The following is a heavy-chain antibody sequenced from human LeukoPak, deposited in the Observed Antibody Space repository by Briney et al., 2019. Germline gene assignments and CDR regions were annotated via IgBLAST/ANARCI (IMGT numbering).Heavy chain of an antibody. CDR1: GFTFDDYA. J-gene: IGHJ4*02. V-gene: IGHV3-9*01. CDR2: ISWNSGSI. D-gene: IGHD2-15*01. Sequence: GRSLRLSCAASGFTFDDYAMHWVRQAPGKGLEWVSGISWNSGSIGYADSVKGRFTISRDNAKNSLYLQMNSLRAEDTALYYCANRGFWGQGTLVTVSS. CDR3: ANRGF.